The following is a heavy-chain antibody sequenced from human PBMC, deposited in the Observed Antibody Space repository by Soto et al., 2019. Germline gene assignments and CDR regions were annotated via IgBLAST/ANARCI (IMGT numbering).Heavy chain of an antibody. D-gene: IGHD3-3*01. CDR1: GFTFSSYA. V-gene: IGHV3-30-3*01. Sequence: QVQLVESGGGVVQPGRSLRLSCAASGFTFSSYAMHWVRQAPGKGLEWVAVISYDGSNKYYADSVKGRFTISRDNSKNTLYLQMNSRRAEDTAVYYCAREFGVVMGYFDYWGQGTLVTVSS. CDR3: AREFGVVMGYFDY. J-gene: IGHJ4*02. CDR2: ISYDGSNK.